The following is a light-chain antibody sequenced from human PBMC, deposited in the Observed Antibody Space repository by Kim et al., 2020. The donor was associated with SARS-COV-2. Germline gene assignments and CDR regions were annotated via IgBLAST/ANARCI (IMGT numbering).Light chain of an antibody. CDR3: QQCGVYSWT. CDR1: QSIGRW. Sequence: ASVGDRVTITCRASQSIGRWLAWYQQKPGKAPKLLIYKASYLESGVPSRFSGSGSGTEFTLTINSLQSDDFAIYFCQQCGVYSWTFGQGTKVDIK. V-gene: IGKV1-5*03. CDR2: KAS. J-gene: IGKJ1*01.